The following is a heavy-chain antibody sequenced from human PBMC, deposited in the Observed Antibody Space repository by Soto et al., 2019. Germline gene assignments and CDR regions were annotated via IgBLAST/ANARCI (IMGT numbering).Heavy chain of an antibody. J-gene: IGHJ4*02. CDR3: ARLQLVQKVIDY. V-gene: IGHV4-59*01. Sequence: PSETLSLTCTVSGDSISTYYWSWIRQPPGKGLQWIGHIFYSGGTAYNPSLKSRVTISLDMSKKQISLKLSSVTTADTATYFCARLQLVQKVIDYWGQGTLVTVSS. D-gene: IGHD1-1*01. CDR2: IFYSGGT. CDR1: GDSISTYY.